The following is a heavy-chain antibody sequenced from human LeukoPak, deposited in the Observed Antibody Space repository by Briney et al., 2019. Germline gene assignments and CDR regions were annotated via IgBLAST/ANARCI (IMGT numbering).Heavy chain of an antibody. V-gene: IGHV5-51*06. D-gene: IGHD5-24*01. CDR3: TRSPRDGYHDAFDI. J-gene: IGHJ3*02. CDR2: IYPGDSET. Sequence: GESLKIYCKGSGYTFSTYWIAWVRQMPGECLEWMWIIYPGDSETRYTPSFQGQVTISADKSITTAYLQWGSLKASDTAMYYCTRSPRDGYHDAFDIWGQGTMVTVFS. CDR1: GYTFSTYW.